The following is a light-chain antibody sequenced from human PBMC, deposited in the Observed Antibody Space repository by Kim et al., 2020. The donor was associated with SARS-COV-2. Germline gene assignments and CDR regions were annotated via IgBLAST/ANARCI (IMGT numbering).Light chain of an antibody. Sequence: IVLTQSPGTLSLSPGESATLSCRASRNVISNFLAWYQQKPGQAPRLLIYAASRRATGIPDRFSGSGSGTDFTLTINRLEPEDFAVYYCQQYGSSTGSFGQGTKLEIK. CDR3: QQYGSSTGS. CDR2: AAS. CDR1: RNVISNF. V-gene: IGKV3-20*01. J-gene: IGKJ2*01.